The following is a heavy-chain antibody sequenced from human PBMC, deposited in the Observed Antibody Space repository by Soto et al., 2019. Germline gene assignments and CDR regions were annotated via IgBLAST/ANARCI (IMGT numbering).Heavy chain of an antibody. CDR2: IIPIFGTA. V-gene: IGHV1-69*01. CDR3: AKVRYSSPTGYYHGMDV. J-gene: IGHJ6*02. Sequence: QAQLEQSGGEVKKPGSSVKVSCKASRVAFSKFIVTWVRQAPGLGLEWVGGIIPIFGTANYAQKLQGRVTITADESTSTSYMEVNNLRSEDTAVYYCAKVRYSSPTGYYHGMDVWGQGTTVTVSS. D-gene: IGHD6-19*01. CDR1: RVAFSKFI.